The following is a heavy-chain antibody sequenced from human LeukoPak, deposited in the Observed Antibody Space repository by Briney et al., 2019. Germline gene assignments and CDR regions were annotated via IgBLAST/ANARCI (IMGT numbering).Heavy chain of an antibody. Sequence: GGSLRLSCAASGFTFSSYGMHWVRQAPGKGLEWVAVIWYDGNNKYYADSVKGRFTISRDNSKNTLYLQMNSLRAEDTAVYYCARDRITMVRGIGDYYFDYWGQGTLVTVSS. J-gene: IGHJ4*02. CDR1: GFTFSSYG. D-gene: IGHD3-10*01. V-gene: IGHV3-33*01. CDR2: IWYDGNNK. CDR3: ARDRITMVRGIGDYYFDY.